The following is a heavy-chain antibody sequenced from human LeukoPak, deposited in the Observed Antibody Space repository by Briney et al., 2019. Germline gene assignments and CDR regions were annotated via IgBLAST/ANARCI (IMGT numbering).Heavy chain of an antibody. D-gene: IGHD1-26*01. Sequence: GGSLRLSCAASGFTFSSYSMNWVRQAPGKGLEWVSSISSSSSYIYYADSVKGRFTISRDNSKNTLYLQMNSLRAEDTAVYYCAKAGKWELRYYFDYWGQGTLVTVSS. CDR2: ISSSSSYI. J-gene: IGHJ4*02. V-gene: IGHV3-21*04. CDR1: GFTFSSYS. CDR3: AKAGKWELRYYFDY.